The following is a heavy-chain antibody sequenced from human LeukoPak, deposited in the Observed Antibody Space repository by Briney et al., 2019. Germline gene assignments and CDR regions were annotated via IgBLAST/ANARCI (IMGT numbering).Heavy chain of an antibody. J-gene: IGHJ3*02. CDR1: GDSVSSNSAA. CDR2: TYYRSKWYN. CDR3: ASQGAMYYDILTGYYTLDAFDI. V-gene: IGHV6-1*01. Sequence: SQTLSLTCAISGDSVSSNSAAWNWIRQSPSRGLEWLGRTYYRSKWYNHYAVSVKSRITINPDTSKNQFSLQLNSVTPEDTAVYYCASQGAMYYDILTGYYTLDAFDIWGQGTMVTVSS. D-gene: IGHD3-9*01.